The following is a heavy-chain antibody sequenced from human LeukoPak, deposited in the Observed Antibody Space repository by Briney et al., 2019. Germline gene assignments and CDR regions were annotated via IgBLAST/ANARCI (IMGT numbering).Heavy chain of an antibody. CDR2: ISSISSGI. J-gene: IGHJ4*02. Sequence: GGSLRLSCAASGFTFSTYSMNWVRQAPGKGLEWVSYISSISSGIYYADSVRGRFTTSRDNGKNSLYLQMNSLRAEDTAVYYCTRDANWNPDYWGQGTLVTVSS. D-gene: IGHD1-1*01. CDR3: TRDANWNPDY. V-gene: IGHV3-48*01. CDR1: GFTFSTYS.